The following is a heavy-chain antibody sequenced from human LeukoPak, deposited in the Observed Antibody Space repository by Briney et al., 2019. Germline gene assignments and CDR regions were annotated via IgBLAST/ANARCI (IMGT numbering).Heavy chain of an antibody. CDR1: GFTFSSYA. Sequence: PVGSLRLSCAASGFTFSSYAMSWVRQAPGKGLEWVSAISGSGGSTYYADSVKGRFTISRDNSKNTLYLQMNSLRAEDTAVYYCAKDPTYVVRGVSNYWGQGTLVTVSS. V-gene: IGHV3-23*01. CDR3: AKDPTYVVRGVSNY. CDR2: ISGSGGST. J-gene: IGHJ4*02. D-gene: IGHD3-10*01.